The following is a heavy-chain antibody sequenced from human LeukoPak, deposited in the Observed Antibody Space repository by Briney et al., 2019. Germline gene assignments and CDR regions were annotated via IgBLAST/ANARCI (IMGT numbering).Heavy chain of an antibody. J-gene: IGHJ6*02. CDR1: GGSISSDY. CDR2: IYYSRST. CDR3: ATSQQYYYGSGTYYDYYGMDV. Sequence: SETLSLTCTVSGGSISSDYWSWIRQPLGKGLEWIGYIYYSRSTSYNPSLKSRVTISVGTSKNQFSLKLSSVTAADTAVYYCATSQQYYYGSGTYYDYYGMDVWGQGTTVTVSS. V-gene: IGHV4-59*08. D-gene: IGHD3-10*01.